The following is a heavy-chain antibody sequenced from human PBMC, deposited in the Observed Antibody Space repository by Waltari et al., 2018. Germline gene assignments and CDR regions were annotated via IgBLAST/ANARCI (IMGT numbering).Heavy chain of an antibody. CDR1: GFPLSTNGVG. D-gene: IGHD3-16*01. Sequence: QITLKASGPTLEQPTATLTLTCPITGFPLSTNGVGVGWIRQPPGKAPEWLSLIYWNGDERYNPSLRSRLTITKDTSKNQVVLTMTNMDPVDTATYYCAHEFGAFDIWGQGTMVTVSS. CDR2: IYWNGDE. J-gene: IGHJ3*02. V-gene: IGHV2-5*01. CDR3: AHEFGAFDI.